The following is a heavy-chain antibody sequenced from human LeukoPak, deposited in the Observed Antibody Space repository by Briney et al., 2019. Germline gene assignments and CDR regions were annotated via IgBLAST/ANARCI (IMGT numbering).Heavy chain of an antibody. J-gene: IGHJ2*01. V-gene: IGHV4-61*01. CDR3: ARTVRYFDL. CDR1: GGSVSSSTYS. Sequence: SETLSLTCNLSGGSVSSSTYSWVWIRQPPGKGLEWIGYIYYSGSTNYNPSLKSRVTISVDTSKNQFSLKLSSVTAADTAVYYCARTVRYFDLWGRGTLVTVSS. CDR2: IYYSGST.